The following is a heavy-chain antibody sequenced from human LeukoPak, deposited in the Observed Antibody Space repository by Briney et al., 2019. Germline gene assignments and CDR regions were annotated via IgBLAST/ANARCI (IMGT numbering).Heavy chain of an antibody. D-gene: IGHD6-25*01. CDR3: AKGSAAGRPYYFDY. CDR2: ISSSGGST. Sequence: GGSLRLSCAASGFTFSSYAMSWVRQAPGKGLEWVSGISSSGGSTYYADPVKGRFTISRDNSKNTLFLQMNSLRAEDTAVYFCAKGSAAGRPYYFDYWGQGTLVTVSS. V-gene: IGHV3-23*01. J-gene: IGHJ4*02. CDR1: GFTFSSYA.